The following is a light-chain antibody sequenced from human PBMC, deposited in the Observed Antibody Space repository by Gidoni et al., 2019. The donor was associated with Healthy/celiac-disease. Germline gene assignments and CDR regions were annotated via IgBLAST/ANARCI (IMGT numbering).Light chain of an antibody. V-gene: IGKV1-39*01. CDR3: QQCYSTPRT. CDR1: QSISSY. Sequence: DIQMTQSPSSLSASVGDRVTITRQASQSISSYLNWYQQKPGKAPKLQIYAASSLHSGVPARFSGSASGTDFTLTISSLQPEDYATYYCQQCYSTPRTFXQXTKLEIK. CDR2: AAS. J-gene: IGKJ2*01.